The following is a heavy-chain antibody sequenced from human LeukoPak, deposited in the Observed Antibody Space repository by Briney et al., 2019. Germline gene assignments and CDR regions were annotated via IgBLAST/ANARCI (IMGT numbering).Heavy chain of an antibody. CDR1: GFTVSSNY. J-gene: IGHJ4*02. CDR2: IYSGGST. D-gene: IGHD5-24*01. V-gene: IGHV3-66*01. Sequence: GGSLRLSCAASGFTVSSNYMSWVRQAPGKGLEWVSVIYSGGSTYYADSVKGRFTISRDNSKNTLYLQMNSLRAEDTAVYYCARVRDGYTFDYWGQGTLVTVSS. CDR3: ARVRDGYTFDY.